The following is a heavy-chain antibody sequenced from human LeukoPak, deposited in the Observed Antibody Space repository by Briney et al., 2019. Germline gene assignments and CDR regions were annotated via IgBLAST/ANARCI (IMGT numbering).Heavy chain of an antibody. D-gene: IGHD3-22*01. CDR2: IYYSGST. Sequence: PSETLSLTCTVSGGSISSYYWSWIRQPPGKGLEWIGYIYYSGSTNYSPSLKSRVTISVDTSKNQFSLKLSSVTAADTAVYYCARRSGYEFDYWGQGTLVTVSS. CDR1: GGSISSYY. J-gene: IGHJ4*02. V-gene: IGHV4-59*08. CDR3: ARRSGYEFDY.